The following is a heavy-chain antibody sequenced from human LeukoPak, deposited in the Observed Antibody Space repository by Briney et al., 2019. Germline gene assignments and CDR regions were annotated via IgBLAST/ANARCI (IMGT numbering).Heavy chain of an antibody. V-gene: IGHV3-53*01. Sequence: GGSLRLSCTVSGFTVSSNYMSWVRQAPGKGLEWVSIIYSGGSTFYADSVKGRFTISRDNSKNTLYLQMNSLRAEDTAVYYCAKVRRASSSWYAASIDYWGQGTLVTVSS. CDR1: GFTVSSNY. J-gene: IGHJ4*02. D-gene: IGHD6-13*01. CDR3: AKVRRASSSWYAASIDY. CDR2: IYSGGST.